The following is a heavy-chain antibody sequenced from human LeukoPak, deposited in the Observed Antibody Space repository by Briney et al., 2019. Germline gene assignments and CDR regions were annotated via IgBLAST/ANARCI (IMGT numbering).Heavy chain of an antibody. CDR1: DGSIRTYY. J-gene: IGHJ4*02. V-gene: IGHV4-59*01. Sequence: SETLSLTCTVPDGSIRTYYWSWIRQPPGKGLEWVGHIYISESSTTDYNPSLKSRVTISVDTSKNQVSLKLSSVTAADTAAYYCARAGGGYRYGYDYWGQGTLVAVSS. D-gene: IGHD5-18*01. CDR2: IYISESSTT. CDR3: ARAGGGYRYGYDY.